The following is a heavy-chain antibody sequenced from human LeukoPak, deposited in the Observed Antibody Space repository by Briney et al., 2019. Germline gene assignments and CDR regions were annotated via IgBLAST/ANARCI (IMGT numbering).Heavy chain of an antibody. J-gene: IGHJ3*02. V-gene: IGHV4-59*08. CDR2: IHDSGSI. Sequence: SETLSLTCTVSGGSISGYYWSWIRQPPGKGLEWIGYIHDSGSINYNPSLRGRVTPSIDTSKNQFSLKLSSVTAADTAVYYCARRLIISGTSAFDIWGPGTMVAVSS. D-gene: IGHD1-26*01. CDR3: ARRLIISGTSAFDI. CDR1: GGSISGYY.